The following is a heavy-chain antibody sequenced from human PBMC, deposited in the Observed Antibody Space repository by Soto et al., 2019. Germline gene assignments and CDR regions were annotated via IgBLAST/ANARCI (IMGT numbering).Heavy chain of an antibody. CDR2: IIPILGIA. V-gene: IGHV1-69*02. J-gene: IGHJ5*02. CDR3: ATSIGRHSYEIRNWFDP. CDR1: GGTFSSYT. Sequence: ASVKVSCKASGGTFSSYTISWVRQAPGQGLEWLGRIIPILGIANYAQKFQGRVTITADKSTSTAYMELSSLRSEDTAVYYCATSIGRHSYEIRNWFDPWGQGTLVTVSS. D-gene: IGHD5-18*01.